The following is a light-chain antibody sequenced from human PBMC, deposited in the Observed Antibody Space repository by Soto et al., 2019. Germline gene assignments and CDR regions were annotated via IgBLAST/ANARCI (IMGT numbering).Light chain of an antibody. CDR2: YDD. V-gene: IGLV1-36*01. Sequence: QLVLTQPPSVSEAPRQRVTISCSGSSSNIGNNAVNWYQQLPGKAPKLLIYYDDLLPSGVSDRFSGSKSGTSASLAISGLQSEDEADYYCAAWDDSLNEEVFGGGTKLTVL. CDR1: SSNIGNNA. J-gene: IGLJ2*01. CDR3: AAWDDSLNEEV.